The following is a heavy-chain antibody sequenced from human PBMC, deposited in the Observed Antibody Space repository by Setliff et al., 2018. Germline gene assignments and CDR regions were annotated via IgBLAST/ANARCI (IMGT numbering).Heavy chain of an antibody. V-gene: IGHV1-18*01. J-gene: IGHJ4*02. CDR1: GYTFTDYG. D-gene: IGHD2-8*01. CDR3: SRLVRFCTTSTCQGASASEH. CDR2: ISPYTGNA. Sequence: ASVKVSCKASGYTFTDYGISWVRQAPGQGLEWMGWISPYTGNAYYAHKLQGRVTMTTDTSTGTAYMELRSLRSDDTAVYYCSRLVRFCTTSTCQGASASEHWGQGTLVTVSS.